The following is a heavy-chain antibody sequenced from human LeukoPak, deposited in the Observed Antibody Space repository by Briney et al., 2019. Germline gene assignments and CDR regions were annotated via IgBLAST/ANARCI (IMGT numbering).Heavy chain of an antibody. V-gene: IGHV4-59*01. CDR3: ARVVRPYYYYMDV. CDR1: DGSSSTYY. Sequence: SETLSLTCSVSDGSSSTYYWSWIRQPPGKGLEWIAYIHNSGSTNYNPSLKSRVTISLDSSKKQFSLKVSSVTAADTAVYYCARVVRPYYYYMDVWGKGTTVTISS. J-gene: IGHJ6*03. CDR2: IHNSGST.